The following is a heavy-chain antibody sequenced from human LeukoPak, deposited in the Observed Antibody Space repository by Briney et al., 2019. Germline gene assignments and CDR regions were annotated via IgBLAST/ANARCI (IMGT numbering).Heavy chain of an antibody. CDR1: GYTFTSYY. D-gene: IGHD2-8*01. Sequence: GASVKVSCKASGYTFTSYYMHWVRQAPGQGLEWMGIINPSGGSTSYAQKFQGRVAMTRDTSTSTVYMELSSLRSEDTAVYYCARVLFKDCTNGVCHPLLYWGQGTLVTVSS. CDR3: ARVLFKDCTNGVCHPLLY. CDR2: INPSGGST. J-gene: IGHJ4*02. V-gene: IGHV1-46*01.